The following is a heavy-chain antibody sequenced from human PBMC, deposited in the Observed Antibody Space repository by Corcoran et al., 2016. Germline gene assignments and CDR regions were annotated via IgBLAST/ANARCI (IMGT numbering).Heavy chain of an antibody. Sequence: QVQLQQWGAGLLKPSETLSLTCAVYGGSFSGYYWSWIRQPPGKGLEWIGEINHSGSTNYNPSLKSRVTISVDTSKNQFSLKLSSVTAADTAVDYCARRPVRRQYSSSWYYFDYWGQGTLVTVSS. V-gene: IGHV4-34*01. D-gene: IGHD6-13*01. CDR2: INHSGST. J-gene: IGHJ4*02. CDR1: GGSFSGYY. CDR3: ARRPVRRQYSSSWYYFDY.